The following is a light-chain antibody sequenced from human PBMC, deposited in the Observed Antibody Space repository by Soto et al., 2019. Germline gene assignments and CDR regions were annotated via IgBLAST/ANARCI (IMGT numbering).Light chain of an antibody. CDR3: QQYVSSPYT. Sequence: EIVLTQSPGTLSLSPGERATLSCRASQSVSSNYLAWYQQKPGQAPRLLIYGASSRATDTPDRFSGSGSGTDFSLTISRLEPEDFAVYDCQQYVSSPYTFGQGTKLGIK. J-gene: IGKJ2*01. CDR1: QSVSSNY. V-gene: IGKV3-20*01. CDR2: GAS.